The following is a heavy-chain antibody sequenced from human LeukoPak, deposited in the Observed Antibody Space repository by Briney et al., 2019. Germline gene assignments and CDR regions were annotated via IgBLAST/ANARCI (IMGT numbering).Heavy chain of an antibody. CDR1: GFTFSSYW. D-gene: IGHD1-1*01. Sequence: GGSLRLSCAASGFTFSSYWMSWVRQAPGKGLEWVANIKQDGSEKYYVDSVKGRFTISRDNAKNSLYPQMNSLRAEDTAVYYCARGYSESYGPEYCFDYWGQGTLVTVCS. CDR2: IKQDGSEK. J-gene: IGHJ4*02. V-gene: IGHV3-7*03. CDR3: ARGYSESYGPEYCFDY.